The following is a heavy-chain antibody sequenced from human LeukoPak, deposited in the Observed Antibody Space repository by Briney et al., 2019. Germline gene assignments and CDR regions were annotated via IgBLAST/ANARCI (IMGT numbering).Heavy chain of an antibody. CDR1: GGSFSGYY. D-gene: IGHD6-13*01. CDR3: ARGQQLVRYFDY. V-gene: IGHV4-34*01. Sequence: SETLSLTCAVYGGSFSGYYWSWIRQPPGKGLEWIGEINHSGSTNYNPSLKSRDTISVDTSKNQFSLKLSSVTAADTAVYYCARGQQLVRYFDYWGQGTLVTVSS. CDR2: INHSGST. J-gene: IGHJ4*02.